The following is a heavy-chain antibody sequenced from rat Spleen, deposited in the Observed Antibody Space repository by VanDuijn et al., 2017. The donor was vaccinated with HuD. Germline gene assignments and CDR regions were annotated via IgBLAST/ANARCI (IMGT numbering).Heavy chain of an antibody. CDR2: ISYDGSST. CDR1: GFTFSDYY. J-gene: IGHJ4*01. CDR3: ARHRYNSGVMDA. D-gene: IGHD1-5*01. Sequence: EVQLVESDGGLVQPGRSLKLSCAASGFTFSDYYMAWVRQAPTKGLEWVATISYDGSSTYYRDSVKGRFTISRDNAKSTLYLQMDSLRSEDTATYYCARHRYNSGVMDAWGQGASVTVSS. V-gene: IGHV5-29*01.